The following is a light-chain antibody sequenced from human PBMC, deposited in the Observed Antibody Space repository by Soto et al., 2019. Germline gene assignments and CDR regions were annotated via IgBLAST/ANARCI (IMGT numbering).Light chain of an antibody. CDR3: QQYSGSPLT. CDR1: QSVSSS. J-gene: IGKJ4*01. Sequence: EIVLTQSPGTLSLSPGERGTLSCRASQSVSSSLAWYQQKPGQAPRLLIYGASFRATDIPDRFSGSGSGTDFTLTISRLESEDFAVYYCQQYSGSPLTFGGGT. CDR2: GAS. V-gene: IGKV3-20*01.